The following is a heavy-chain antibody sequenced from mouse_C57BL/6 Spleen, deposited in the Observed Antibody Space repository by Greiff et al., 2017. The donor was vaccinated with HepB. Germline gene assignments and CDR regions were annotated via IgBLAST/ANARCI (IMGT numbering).Heavy chain of an antibody. V-gene: IGHV10-1*01. CDR1: GFSFNTYA. D-gene: IGHD3-2*02. Sequence: EVKLEESGGGLVQPKGSLKLSCAASGFSFNTYAMNWVRQAPGKGVEWVARIRSKSNNYATYYADSVKDRFTISRDDSESMLYLQMNNLKTEDTAMYYCVRQGTAQATYYAMDYWGQGTSVTVSS. J-gene: IGHJ4*01. CDR2: IRSKSNNYAT. CDR3: VRQGTAQATYYAMDY.